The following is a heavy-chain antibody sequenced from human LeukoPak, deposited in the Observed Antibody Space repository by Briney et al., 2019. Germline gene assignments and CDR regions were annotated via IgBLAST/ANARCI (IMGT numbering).Heavy chain of an antibody. CDR3: TAGRSDYFDF. D-gene: IGHD6-25*01. V-gene: IGHV4-39*01. CDR2: IYYSGST. Sequence: SETLSLTCTVSGGSISSSSYYWGWIRQPPGKGLEWIGSIYYSGSTYYNPSLKSRVTISVDTSKNQFSLKLSSVTASDTAVYYCTAGRSDYFDFWGQGTLVTVSS. CDR1: GGSISSSSYY. J-gene: IGHJ4*02.